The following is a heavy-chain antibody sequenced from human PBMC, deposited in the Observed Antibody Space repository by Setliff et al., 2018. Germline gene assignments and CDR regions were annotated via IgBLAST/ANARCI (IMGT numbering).Heavy chain of an antibody. D-gene: IGHD3-22*01. CDR3: ARQPEGGYYDSSGYYGMAPYYFDY. CDR2: IYHSGST. Sequence: LSLTCTVSGGSISSGSYYWSWIRQPAGKGLEWIGRIYHSGSTYYNPSLKSRVTISVDTSKNQFSLKLSSVTAADTAVYYCARQPEGGYYDSSGYYGMAPYYFDYWGQGTLVTVSS. J-gene: IGHJ4*02. CDR1: GGSISSGSYY. V-gene: IGHV4-61*02.